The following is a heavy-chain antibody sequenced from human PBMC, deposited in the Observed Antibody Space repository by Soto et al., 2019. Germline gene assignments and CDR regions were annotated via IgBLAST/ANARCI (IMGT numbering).Heavy chain of an antibody. D-gene: IGHD4-17*01. V-gene: IGHV1-2*04. CDR2: INPNSGGT. CDR3: ARDPHGDYRDTHHYYWQSYGMDV. J-gene: IGHJ6*02. CDR1: GYTFTGYY. Sequence: ASVKVSCKASGYTFTGYYMHWVRQAPGQGLEWMGWINPNSGGTNYAQKFQGWVTMTRDTSISTAYMELSRLRSDDTAVYYCARDPHGDYRDTHHYYWQSYGMDVWGQGTTVTVYS.